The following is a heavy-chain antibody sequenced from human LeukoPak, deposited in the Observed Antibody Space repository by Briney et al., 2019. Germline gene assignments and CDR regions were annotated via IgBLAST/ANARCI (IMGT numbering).Heavy chain of an antibody. V-gene: IGHV4-39*07. CDR3: VRGLLQLLSLGESLYYFDY. Sequence: SETLSLTCTVSGGSFSSSSYYWGWIRQPPGKGLEWIGSFYYGGNTYYTPSLKSRITISVDTSKNQFSLKLSSVTAADTAVYYCVRGLLQLLSLGESLYYFDYWGQGTLVTVSS. D-gene: IGHD3-10*01. CDR2: FYYGGNT. J-gene: IGHJ4*02. CDR1: GGSFSSSSYY.